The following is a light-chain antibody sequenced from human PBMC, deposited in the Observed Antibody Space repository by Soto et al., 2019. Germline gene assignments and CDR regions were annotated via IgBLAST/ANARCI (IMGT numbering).Light chain of an antibody. V-gene: IGKV3-11*01. J-gene: IGKJ4*01. Sequence: DIVLTQSPATLSLSPGERATLSCRASQSVARFLAWYQQKPGQAPRLLIYDISNRAAGLPARFSGSGSGTDFTLTISSLEPEDFAVYYWQQRNFWLTFGGGTKVDIK. CDR3: QQRNFWLT. CDR1: QSVARF. CDR2: DIS.